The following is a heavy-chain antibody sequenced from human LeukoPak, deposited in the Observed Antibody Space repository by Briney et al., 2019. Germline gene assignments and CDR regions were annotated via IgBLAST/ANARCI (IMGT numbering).Heavy chain of an antibody. J-gene: IGHJ4*02. CDR3: ARVNWIVDY. Sequence: SETLSLTCAVYGGSFRDYHWDWIRQPPGKGLEWIGSIHHSGKTYYNPSLKSRVTISVDTSKNQFSLNLNSVTAADTAVYYCARVNWIVDYWGQGTLVTVSS. CDR1: GGSFRDYH. D-gene: IGHD1-20*01. CDR2: IHHSGKT. V-gene: IGHV4-38-2*01.